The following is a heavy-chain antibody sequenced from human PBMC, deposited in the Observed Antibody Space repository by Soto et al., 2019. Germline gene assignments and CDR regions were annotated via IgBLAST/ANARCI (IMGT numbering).Heavy chain of an antibody. Sequence: SVKVSCKASGGTFSSYTISWVRQAPGQGLEWMGRIIPILGIANYAQKFQGRVTITADKSTSTAYMELSSLRSEDTAVYYCASVPLRGAPDYWGQGTLVTVSS. CDR1: GGTFSSYT. CDR3: ASVPLRGAPDY. CDR2: IIPILGIA. J-gene: IGHJ4*02. V-gene: IGHV1-69*02. D-gene: IGHD3-16*01.